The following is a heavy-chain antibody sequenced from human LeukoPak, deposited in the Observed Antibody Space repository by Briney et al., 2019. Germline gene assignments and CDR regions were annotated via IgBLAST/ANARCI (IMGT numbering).Heavy chain of an antibody. CDR3: ARQAVVPFDY. V-gene: IGHV3-48*04. Sequence: GGSLRLSCAASGFTFTSYSMNWVRQAPGKGLEWVSYISSSSSTIEYADSVKGRFTISRDNAKNSLYLQMNSLRAEDTAMYYCARQAVVPFDYWGQGTLVTVSS. J-gene: IGHJ4*02. D-gene: IGHD6-6*01. CDR1: GFTFTSYS. CDR2: ISSSSSTI.